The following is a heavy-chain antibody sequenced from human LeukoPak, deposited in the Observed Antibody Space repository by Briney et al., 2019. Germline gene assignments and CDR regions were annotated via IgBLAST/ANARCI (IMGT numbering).Heavy chain of an antibody. J-gene: IGHJ4*02. CDR2: INSDGTTT. CDR3: ASDPYLANFWTGYPHY. V-gene: IGHV3-74*01. D-gene: IGHD3/OR15-3a*01. Sequence: GGSLRLSCAASAFSFSNSWMHWVRQAPGKGLVWVSRINSDGTTTYYAASVKGRFTISRDNAKNTLFLQMNSLRPADTALYYCASDPYLANFWTGYPHYWGQGTLVTVSS. CDR1: AFSFSNSW.